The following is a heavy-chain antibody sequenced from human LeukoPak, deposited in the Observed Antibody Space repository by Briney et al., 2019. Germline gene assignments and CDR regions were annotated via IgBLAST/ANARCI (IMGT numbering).Heavy chain of an antibody. D-gene: IGHD3-9*01. J-gene: IGHJ3*02. CDR1: GYTFTSYG. CDR3: ATKTPPSYYDILTGYSGAFDI. Sequence: ASVKVSCKASGYTFTSYGISWVRQAPGQGLEWMGWISAYNGNTNYAQKLQGRVTMTTDTSTSTAYMELRSLRSDDTAVYYCATKTPPSYYDILTGYSGAFDIWGQGTMVTVSS. CDR2: ISAYNGNT. V-gene: IGHV1-18*01.